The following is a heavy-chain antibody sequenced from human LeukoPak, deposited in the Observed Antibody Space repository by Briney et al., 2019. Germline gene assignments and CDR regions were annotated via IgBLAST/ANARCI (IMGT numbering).Heavy chain of an antibody. J-gene: IGHJ4*02. CDR2: ISGSGGST. CDR1: GFTFSSYA. Sequence: GGSLRLSCAASGFTFSSYAMSWVRQAPGKGLEWVSAISGSGGSTYYADSVKGRFTISRDNSKNTLYLQMNSLRAEDTDVYYCAKDLAHCTNGVCSFGFDYWGQGTLVTVSS. D-gene: IGHD2-8*01. CDR3: AKDLAHCTNGVCSFGFDY. V-gene: IGHV3-23*01.